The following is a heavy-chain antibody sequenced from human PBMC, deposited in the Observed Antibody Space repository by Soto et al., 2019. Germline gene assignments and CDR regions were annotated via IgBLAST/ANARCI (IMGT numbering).Heavy chain of an antibody. D-gene: IGHD1-26*01. CDR3: ARDGEGGSSRRRRGAFDI. Sequence: QVQLQESGPGLVKPSETLSLTCTVSGGSISSYYWSWIRQPPGKGLEWIGYIYYSGSTNYNPSLKRRCNISVDTSKNHFSLKLGSVTAADTAVYCSARDGEGGSSRRRRGAFDIGGQGTMVTVSS. CDR1: GGSISSYY. CDR2: IYYSGST. J-gene: IGHJ3*02. V-gene: IGHV4-59*01.